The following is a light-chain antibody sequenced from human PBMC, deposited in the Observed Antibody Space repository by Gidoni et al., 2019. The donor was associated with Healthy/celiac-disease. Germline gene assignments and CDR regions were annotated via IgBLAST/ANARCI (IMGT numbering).Light chain of an antibody. CDR3: QQRSNWVLT. Sequence: IVFTPSPATLSLSPGERATLSCRASQSVSSYLAWYQQKPGQAPRLLIYDASNRATGIPARFSGSGSGTDFTLTISSLEPEDFAVYYCQQRSNWVLTFGGGTKVEIK. V-gene: IGKV3-11*01. J-gene: IGKJ4*01. CDR2: DAS. CDR1: QSVSSY.